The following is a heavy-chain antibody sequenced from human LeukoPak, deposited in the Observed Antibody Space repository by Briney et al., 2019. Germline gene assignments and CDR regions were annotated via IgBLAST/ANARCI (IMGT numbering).Heavy chain of an antibody. D-gene: IGHD3-22*01. V-gene: IGHV3-30-3*01. J-gene: IGHJ4*02. CDR1: GFTFSSYA. Sequence: GGSLRLSCAASGFTFSSYAMHWVRQAPGKGLEWVAVISYDGSNKYYADSVKGRFTISRDNSKNTLYLQMNSLRAEDTAVYYCARGEYSSGYLQVDYWGQGTLVTVSS. CDR2: ISYDGSNK. CDR3: ARGEYSSGYLQVDY.